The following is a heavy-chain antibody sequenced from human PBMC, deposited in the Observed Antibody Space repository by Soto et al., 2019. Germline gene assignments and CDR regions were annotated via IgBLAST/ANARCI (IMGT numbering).Heavy chain of an antibody. CDR1: GYSFTSYW. CDR3: ARHASITMIVVVPDAYYYYGMDV. Sequence: PGESLKISCKGSGYSFTSYWISWVRQMPGKGLEWMGRIDPSDSYTNYSPSSQGHVTISADKSISTAYLQWSSLKASDTAMYYCARHASITMIVVVPDAYYYYGMDVWGQGTTVTVSS. J-gene: IGHJ6*02. CDR2: IDPSDSYT. V-gene: IGHV5-10-1*01. D-gene: IGHD3-22*01.